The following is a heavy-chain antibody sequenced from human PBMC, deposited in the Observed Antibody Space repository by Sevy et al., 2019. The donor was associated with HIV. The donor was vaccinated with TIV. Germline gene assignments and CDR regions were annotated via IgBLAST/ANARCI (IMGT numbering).Heavy chain of an antibody. CDR2: ISSSSSYR. Sequence: PGGSLRLSCAASGFTFISYSMNWVRQAPGKGLEWVSSISSSSSYRYYADSVKGRFTISRDNAKTSLFLQMNSLRAEDTAVYYCARGYSNYVIDYWGQGTLVTVSS. J-gene: IGHJ4*02. CDR3: ARGYSNYVIDY. CDR1: GFTFISYS. V-gene: IGHV3-21*01. D-gene: IGHD4-4*01.